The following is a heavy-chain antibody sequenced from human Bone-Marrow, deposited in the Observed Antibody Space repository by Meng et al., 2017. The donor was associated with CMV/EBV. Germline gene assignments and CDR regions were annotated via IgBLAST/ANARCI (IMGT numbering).Heavy chain of an antibody. D-gene: IGHD4-11*01. CDR2: IIPILGIA. V-gene: IGHV1-69*10. CDR1: GGTFSSYA. J-gene: IGHJ6*02. Sequence: SVKVSCKASGGTFSSYAISWVRQAPGQGLEWMGGIIPILGIANYAQKFQGRVTITADKSTSTAYMELSSLRSEDTAVYYCARDKTTVTLYYYYYGMDVWGQGTTVTVSS. CDR3: ARDKTTVTLYYYYYGMDV.